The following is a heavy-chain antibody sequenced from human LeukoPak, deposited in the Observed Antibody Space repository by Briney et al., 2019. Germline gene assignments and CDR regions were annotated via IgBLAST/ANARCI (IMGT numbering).Heavy chain of an antibody. J-gene: IGHJ6*03. CDR2: IRYDGSNK. Sequence: PGGSLRLSCAASGFTFSSYGMHWVRQAPGKGLEWVAFIRYDGSNKNYADSVKGRFTISRDNSKHMLYLQLNSLGAEDTAVYYCAHGSSSFQGEASYYFYYMDVWGKGTTVTVSS. CDR3: AHGSSSFQGEASYYFYYMDV. V-gene: IGHV3-30*02. CDR1: GFTFSSYG. D-gene: IGHD6-6*01.